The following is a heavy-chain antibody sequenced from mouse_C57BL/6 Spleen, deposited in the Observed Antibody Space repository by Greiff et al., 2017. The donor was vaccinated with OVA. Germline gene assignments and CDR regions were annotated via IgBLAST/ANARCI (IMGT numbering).Heavy chain of an antibody. CDR1: GYTFTSYW. CDR3: ARNGYWDSAMDY. D-gene: IGHD4-1*01. Sequence: QVQLKQPGAELVRPGSSVKLSCKASGYTFTSYWMHWVKQRPIQGLEWIGNIGPSDSETHYNQKFKDKATLTVDKSSSTAYMQLSSLTSEDSAVYYCARNGYWDSAMDYWGQGTSVTVSS. J-gene: IGHJ4*01. CDR2: IGPSDSET. V-gene: IGHV1-52*01.